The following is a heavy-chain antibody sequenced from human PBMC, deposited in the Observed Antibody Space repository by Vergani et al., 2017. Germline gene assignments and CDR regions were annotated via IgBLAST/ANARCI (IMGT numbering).Heavy chain of an antibody. Sequence: EVQLVESGGGLVKPGGSLRLSCAASGFTFSSYSMNWVRQAPGKGLEWVSSISSSSSYIYYADSVKGRFTISRDNAKNSLYLQMHSLRAEDTAVYYCASAILDVYYWGQGPLVTVSS. CDR1: GFTFSSYS. V-gene: IGHV3-21*01. CDR2: ISSSSSYI. D-gene: IGHD3-16*01. J-gene: IGHJ4*02. CDR3: ASAILDVYY.